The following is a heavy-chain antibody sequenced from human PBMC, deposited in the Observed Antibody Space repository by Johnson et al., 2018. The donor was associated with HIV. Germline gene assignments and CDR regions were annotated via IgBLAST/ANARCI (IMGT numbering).Heavy chain of an antibody. CDR1: GFIFDDYG. CDR3: ASGDDYGF. Sequence: VQLVESGGGVVRPGGSQRLSCAASGFIFDDYGMSWVRQAPGKGLEWVSSINWNGGSTGYGDSVKGRFTISRDNAKNSLYLQMNSLRTDDTAVYYCASGDDYGFWGQGTLVTVSS. D-gene: IGHD5-12*01. V-gene: IGHV3-20*04. CDR2: INWNGGST. J-gene: IGHJ3*01.